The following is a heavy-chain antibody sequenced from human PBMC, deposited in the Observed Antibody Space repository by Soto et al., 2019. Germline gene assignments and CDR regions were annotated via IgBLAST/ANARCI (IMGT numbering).Heavy chain of an antibody. J-gene: IGHJ4*02. V-gene: IGHV3-30*18. CDR2: ISYDGSNK. CDR3: AKDFSSATFYY. CDR1: GFTFSSYG. D-gene: IGHD6-6*01. Sequence: QVQLVESGGGVVQPGRSLRLSCAASGFTFSSYGMHWVRQAPGKGLEWVAVISYDGSNKYYADSVKGRFTISRDNSKNTLYLQMNSLRAEDTAVYYFAKDFSSATFYYWGQGTLVTVSS.